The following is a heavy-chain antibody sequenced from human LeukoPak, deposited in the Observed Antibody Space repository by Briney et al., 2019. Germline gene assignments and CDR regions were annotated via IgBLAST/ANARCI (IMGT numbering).Heavy chain of an antibody. J-gene: IGHJ5*02. CDR3: ARGLSSGWYRNWFDP. D-gene: IGHD6-19*01. V-gene: IGHV4-34*01. CDR1: GGSFSCYY. CDR2: INHSGST. Sequence: SETLSLTCAVYGGSFSCYYWSWIRQPPGKGLEWIGEINHSGSTNYNPSLKSRVTISVDTSKNQFALKLSSVTAADTAVYYCARGLSSGWYRNWFDPWGQGTLVTVSS.